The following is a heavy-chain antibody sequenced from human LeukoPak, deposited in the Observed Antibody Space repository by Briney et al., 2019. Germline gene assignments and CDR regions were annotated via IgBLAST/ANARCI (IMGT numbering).Heavy chain of an antibody. Sequence: PSETLSLTCDVSGYSISSGHYWGWIRQSPGKGLEWIASMYNSGSTYFKSSLKSRVTISLDTPKNQFSLTLNSVTVADTAVYYCARHVYGRHQLQAYHFDYWGQGILVTVSS. J-gene: IGHJ4*02. CDR2: MYNSGST. D-gene: IGHD2-2*01. CDR1: GYSISSGHY. V-gene: IGHV4-38-2*01. CDR3: ARHVYGRHQLQAYHFDY.